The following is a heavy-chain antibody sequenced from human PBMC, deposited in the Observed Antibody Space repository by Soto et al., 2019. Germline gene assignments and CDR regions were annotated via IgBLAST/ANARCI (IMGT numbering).Heavy chain of an antibody. V-gene: IGHV4-38-2*01. Sequence: SETLSLTCAVSGYSISSGYYWGWIRQPPGKGLEWIGSIYHSGSTYYNPSLKSRVTISVDTSKNQFSLKLSSVTAADTAVYYCARAVVMKGGWFDPWGQGTLVTVSS. D-gene: IGHD2-15*01. CDR2: IYHSGST. CDR3: ARAVVMKGGWFDP. J-gene: IGHJ5*02. CDR1: GYSISSGYY.